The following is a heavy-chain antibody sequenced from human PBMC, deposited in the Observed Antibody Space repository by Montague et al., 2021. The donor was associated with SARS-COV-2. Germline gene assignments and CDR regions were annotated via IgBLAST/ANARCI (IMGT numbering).Heavy chain of an antibody. J-gene: IGHJ4*02. Sequence: SLRLSGAASGFTVSRYAMHWVRQAPGKGLEWVAVISYDGSNQYYADSVXVLFTISRDNSKNTLYLQLNSLRAEDTAVYYCARDNYDYVWGSYRYIYWGQGTLVTVSS. CDR1: GFTVSRYA. D-gene: IGHD3-16*02. V-gene: IGHV3-30*04. CDR3: ARDNYDYVWGSYRYIY. CDR2: ISYDGSNQ.